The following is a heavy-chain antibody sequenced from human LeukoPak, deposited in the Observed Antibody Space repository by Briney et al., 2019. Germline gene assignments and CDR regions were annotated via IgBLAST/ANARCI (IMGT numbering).Heavy chain of an antibody. CDR3: ARGYDYGDYFPLLDY. D-gene: IGHD4-17*01. J-gene: IGHJ4*02. CDR1: GGSISSGGYY. V-gene: IGHV4-30-2*01. CDR2: IYHSGST. Sequence: ASETLSLTCTVSGGSISSGGYYWSWIRQPPGKGLEWIGYIYHSGSTYYNPSLKSRVTISVDRSKNQFSLKLSSVTAADTAVYYCARGYDYGDYFPLLDYWGQGTLVTVSS.